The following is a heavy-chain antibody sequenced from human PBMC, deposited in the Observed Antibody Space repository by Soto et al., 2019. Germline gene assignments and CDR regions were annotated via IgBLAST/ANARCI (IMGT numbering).Heavy chain of an antibody. CDR1: GGTLSNYG. D-gene: IGHD1-20*01. V-gene: IGHV1-69*01. Sequence: QGQLVQSGAEVKKPGSSVKVSCKASGGTLSNYGFSWVRQAPGQGLEWMGAFIPIFETAKYAQKFQGRVTITEDESTSTVSMELGSLRYEDTAVYHCARVGYNNDGHMDWLDPWGQGTLVTVSS. CDR2: FIPIFETA. J-gene: IGHJ5*02. CDR3: ARVGYNNDGHMDWLDP.